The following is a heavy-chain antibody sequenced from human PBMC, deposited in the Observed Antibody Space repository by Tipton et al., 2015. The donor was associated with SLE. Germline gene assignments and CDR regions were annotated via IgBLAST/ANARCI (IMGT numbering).Heavy chain of an antibody. CDR3: ARGGGSGWSHFDY. CDR2: IYYSGST. J-gene: IGHJ4*02. V-gene: IGHV4-59*01. Sequence: TLSLTCTVSGGPISSYYWSWIRQPPGKGLEWIGYIYYSGSTNYNPSLKSRVTISVDTSKNQFSLKLSSVTAADTAVYYCARGGGSGWSHFDYWGQGTLVTVSS. D-gene: IGHD6-19*01. CDR1: GGPISSYY.